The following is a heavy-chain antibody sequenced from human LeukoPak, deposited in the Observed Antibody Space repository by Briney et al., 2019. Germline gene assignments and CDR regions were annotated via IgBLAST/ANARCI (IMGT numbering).Heavy chain of an antibody. CDR3: ARGPYSSSWYGSFYYYGMDV. CDR1: GYTFTSYD. CDR2: MNPNSGNT. J-gene: IGHJ6*02. V-gene: IGHV1-8*01. Sequence: ASVKVSCKASGYTFTSYDINWVRQATGQGLEWMGWMNPNSGNTGYAQKFQGRVTMTRNTSISTAYMELSSLRSEDTAVYYCARGPYSSSWYGSFYYYGMDVWGQGTLVTVSS. D-gene: IGHD6-13*01.